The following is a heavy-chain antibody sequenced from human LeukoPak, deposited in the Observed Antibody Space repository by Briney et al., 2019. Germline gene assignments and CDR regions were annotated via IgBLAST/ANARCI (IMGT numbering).Heavy chain of an antibody. CDR3: ARGEPFDWLSYHFDY. J-gene: IGHJ4*02. V-gene: IGHV1-18*01. CDR1: GYTFTSYG. Sequence: ASVKVSCTASGYTFTSYGISWVRQAPGQGLEWMGWISAYNGNTNYAQKLQGRVTMTTDTSTSTAYMELRSLRSDDTAVYYCARGEPFDWLSYHFDYWGQGTLVTVSS. CDR2: ISAYNGNT. D-gene: IGHD3-9*01.